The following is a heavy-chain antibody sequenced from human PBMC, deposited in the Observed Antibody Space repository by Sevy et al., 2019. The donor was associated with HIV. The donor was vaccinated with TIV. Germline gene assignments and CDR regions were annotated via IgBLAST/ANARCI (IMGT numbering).Heavy chain of an antibody. D-gene: IGHD3-16*01. J-gene: IGHJ4*02. CDR2: ISGSGSST. V-gene: IGHV3-23*01. Sequence: GESLKISCAASGFTFPINAVGWVRQAPGKGLEWVSLISGSGSSTYYAASVKGRFTISRDNSKNTLYLQMHSLRAEDTAVYYCAKCVYAYEYFFDYWGQGTLVTVSS. CDR1: GFTFPINA. CDR3: AKCVYAYEYFFDY.